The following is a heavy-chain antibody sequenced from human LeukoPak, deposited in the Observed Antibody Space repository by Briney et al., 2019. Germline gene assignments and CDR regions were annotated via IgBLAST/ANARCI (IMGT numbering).Heavy chain of an antibody. J-gene: IGHJ4*02. Sequence: SETLSLTCAVYGGSFSGYYWSWIRQPPGKGLEWIGEINHSGSTNYNPSLKSRVTISVDTSKNQFSLKLSSVTAADTAVYYCARGVWGFWSGYYSPYYFDYWGQGTLVTVSS. CDR3: ARGVWGFWSGYYSPYYFDY. CDR1: GGSFSGYY. CDR2: INHSGST. V-gene: IGHV4-34*01. D-gene: IGHD3-3*01.